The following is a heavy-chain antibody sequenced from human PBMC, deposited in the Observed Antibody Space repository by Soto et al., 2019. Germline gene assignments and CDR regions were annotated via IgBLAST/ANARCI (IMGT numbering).Heavy chain of an antibody. D-gene: IGHD3-22*01. J-gene: IGHJ5*02. Sequence: QVQLVQSGAEVKKPGSSVKVSCKASGGTFSSYAITWVRQAPGQGLEWMGGIIPIFGTANYAQKFQGRVTINAEESTSTAYMVMSSLRSEDTAVYYCARDRGPSSGYYPYWFDPWGQGALVSVSS. CDR3: ARDRGPSSGYYPYWFDP. CDR2: IIPIFGTA. V-gene: IGHV1-69*12. CDR1: GGTFSSYA.